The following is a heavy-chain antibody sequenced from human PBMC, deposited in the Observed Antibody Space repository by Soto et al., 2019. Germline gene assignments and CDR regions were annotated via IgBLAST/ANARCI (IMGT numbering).Heavy chain of an antibody. CDR1: VGSISSYY. CDR2: IYYSGST. J-gene: IGHJ6*01. V-gene: IGHV4-59*13. Sequence: PSATLCFTCTVSVGSISSYYWSLIRQPPGKGLEWIGYIYYSGSTNYNPSLKSRVTISVDTSKNQFCLKPSSVTAADTAVYYCARDSPYYYGMDVWGQGTTVT. CDR3: ARDSPYYYGMDV.